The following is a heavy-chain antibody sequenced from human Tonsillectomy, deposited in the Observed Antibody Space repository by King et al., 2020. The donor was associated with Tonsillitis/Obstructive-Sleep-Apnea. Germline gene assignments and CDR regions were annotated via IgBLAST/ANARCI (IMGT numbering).Heavy chain of an antibody. J-gene: IGHJ3*02. CDR2: IKQDGSEK. CDR1: GFTFSSYW. V-gene: IGHV3-7*03. CDR3: ARDSSRPRAFDI. Sequence: QLVQSGGGLVQPGGSLRLSCAASGFTFSSYWMSWVRQAPGKGLEWVANIKQDGSEKNYVDSVKGRFTISRDNAKNSLYLQMNSLRAEDTADTAVYYCARDSSRPRAFDIWGQGTMVTVSS.